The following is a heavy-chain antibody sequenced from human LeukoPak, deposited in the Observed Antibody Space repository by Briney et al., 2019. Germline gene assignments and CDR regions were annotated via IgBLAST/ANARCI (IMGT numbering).Heavy chain of an antibody. Sequence: PGESLKISCKGSGYSFTSYWISWVRQMPGKGLEWMGIIYPGDSDTRYSPSFQGQVTISADKSISTAYLQWSSLKASDTAMYYCARHGGTDLYDYVWGSYRSWGQGTLVTVS. D-gene: IGHD3-16*02. CDR1: GYSFTSYW. V-gene: IGHV5-51*01. J-gene: IGHJ5*02. CDR2: IYPGDSDT. CDR3: ARHGGTDLYDYVWGSYRS.